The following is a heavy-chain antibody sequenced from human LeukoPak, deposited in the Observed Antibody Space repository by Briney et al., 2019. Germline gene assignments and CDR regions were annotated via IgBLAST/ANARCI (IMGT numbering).Heavy chain of an antibody. V-gene: IGHV3-7*05. CDR1: GFTFSSYW. J-gene: IGHJ4*02. Sequence: PGGSLRLSCAASGFTFSSYWMTWVRQAPGKGLEWVANIKQDGSDKYYVDSVKGRFTISRDNAKNSLYLQMNSLRGEDTAVYYCARSLGYCSGGSCFPFDYWGRGTLVTVSS. D-gene: IGHD2-15*01. CDR3: ARSLGYCSGGSCFPFDY. CDR2: IKQDGSDK.